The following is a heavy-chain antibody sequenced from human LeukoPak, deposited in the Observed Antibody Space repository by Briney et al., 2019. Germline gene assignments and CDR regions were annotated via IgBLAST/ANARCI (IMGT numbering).Heavy chain of an antibody. CDR3: AKSDYYTNDAFDI. D-gene: IGHD3-22*01. J-gene: IGHJ3*02. CDR2: FDPEDGET. CDR1: GYTLTELS. V-gene: IGHV1-24*01. Sequence: ASVKVSCKVSGYTLTELSMHWVRQAPGEGLEWMGGFDPEDGETIYAQKFQGRVTMTEDTSTDTAYMELSSLRSEDTAVYYCAKSDYYTNDAFDIWGQGTMVTVSS.